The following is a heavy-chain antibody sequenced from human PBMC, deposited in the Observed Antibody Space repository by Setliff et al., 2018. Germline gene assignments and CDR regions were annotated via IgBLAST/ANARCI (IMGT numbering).Heavy chain of an antibody. Sequence: ASVKVSCKTSGYPFVGYYIYWMRQAPGQGPEWMGWIDPKSGRTKYAVKFQGRVTMTRDTSIDTIYMEVSSLTSDDTAMYYCAKQGDLAFDYWGQGTQVTVSS. J-gene: IGHJ4*02. D-gene: IGHD3-16*01. CDR1: GYPFVGYY. V-gene: IGHV1-2*02. CDR3: AKQGDLAFDY. CDR2: IDPKSGRT.